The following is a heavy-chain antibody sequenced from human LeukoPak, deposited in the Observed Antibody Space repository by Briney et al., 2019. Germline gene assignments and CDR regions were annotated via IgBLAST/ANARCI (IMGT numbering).Heavy chain of an antibody. CDR2: INPGGSSI. J-gene: IGHJ3*02. Sequence: PGGSLRLSCAASGFTFSSYWMHWVRQVPGKGLVWVARINPGGSSITYADSVKGRFTISRDNAKNTLYLQMDSLRAEDTAVYYCAKMAARRSGAFDIWGQGTMVTVSS. V-gene: IGHV3-74*01. CDR1: GFTFSSYW. CDR3: AKMAARRSGAFDI. D-gene: IGHD6-6*01.